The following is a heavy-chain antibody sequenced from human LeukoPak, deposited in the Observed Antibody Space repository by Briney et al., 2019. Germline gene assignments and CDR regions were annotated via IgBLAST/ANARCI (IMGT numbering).Heavy chain of an antibody. CDR3: TRGSSGRRDN. V-gene: IGHV1-8*01. CDR1: GYTFTSCD. Sequence: ASVKVSCKASGYTFTSCDINWVRQATGQGLEWMGWMNPNSGDTGYGQSFQGRITMTRNISIGTAYMELSNLTSEDTAIYYCTRGSSGRRDNWGQGTLVTVSA. J-gene: IGHJ4*02. CDR2: MNPNSGDT. D-gene: IGHD6-19*01.